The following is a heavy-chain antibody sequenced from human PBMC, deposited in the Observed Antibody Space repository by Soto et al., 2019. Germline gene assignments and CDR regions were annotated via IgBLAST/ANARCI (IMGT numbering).Heavy chain of an antibody. CDR3: ARDHYYDGSGSDDAFDI. D-gene: IGHD3-22*01. V-gene: IGHV1-69*12. Sequence: QVQLVQSGAEVKKPGSSVKVSCKASGGTFSSYAISWVRQAPGQGLEWMGGIIPIFGTANYAQKFQGRVTITADESTSTAYMELSSLRSEDTAVYYCARDHYYDGSGSDDAFDIWGQGTMVTVSS. CDR1: GGTFSSYA. CDR2: IIPIFGTA. J-gene: IGHJ3*02.